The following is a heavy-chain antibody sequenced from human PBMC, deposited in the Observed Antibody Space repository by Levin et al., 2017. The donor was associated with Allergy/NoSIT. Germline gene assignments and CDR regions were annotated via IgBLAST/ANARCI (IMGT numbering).Heavy chain of an antibody. J-gene: IGHJ1*01. CDR2: ISYDGSNK. V-gene: IGHV3-30-3*01. D-gene: IGHD3-3*01. Sequence: PGGSLRLSCAASGFTFSSYAMHWVRQAPGKGLEWVAVISYDGSNKYYADSVKGRFTISRDNSKNTLYLQMNSLRAEDTAVYYCARVFGAEDDWFQHWGQGTLVTVSS. CDR1: GFTFSSYA. CDR3: ARVFGAEDDWFQH.